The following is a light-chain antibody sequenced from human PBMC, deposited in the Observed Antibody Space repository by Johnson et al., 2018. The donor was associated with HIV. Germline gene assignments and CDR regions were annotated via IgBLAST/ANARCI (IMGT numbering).Light chain of an antibody. CDR2: DNS. V-gene: IGLV1-51*01. Sequence: QPVLTQPPSVSAAPGQTVTISCSGSSSNVGSSFVSWYRQVPGTAPKLLIYDNSKRPSGIADRFSGSKSGTSATLGITGLQTGDEAEYYCGTWDNGLSAYVVGTGTKVTVL. CDR3: GTWDNGLSAYV. CDR1: SSNVGSSF. J-gene: IGLJ1*01.